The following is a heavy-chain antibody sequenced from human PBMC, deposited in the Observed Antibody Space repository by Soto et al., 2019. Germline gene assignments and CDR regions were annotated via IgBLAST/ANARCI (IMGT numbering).Heavy chain of an antibody. D-gene: IGHD1-26*01. CDR1: GFTFSSYA. Sequence: PGGSLRLSCAASGFTFSSYAMSWVRQAPGKGLEWVSAISGSGGSIYYADSVKGRFTISRDNSKNTLYLQMNSLRAEDTAVYYCANDLSSLGVGATRPKIGFDPGGQGTLVTVSS. J-gene: IGHJ5*02. CDR2: ISGSGGSI. CDR3: ANDLSSLGVGATRPKIGFDP. V-gene: IGHV3-23*01.